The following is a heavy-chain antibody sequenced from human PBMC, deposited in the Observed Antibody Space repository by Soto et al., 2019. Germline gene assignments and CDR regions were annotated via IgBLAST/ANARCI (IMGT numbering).Heavy chain of an antibody. D-gene: IGHD1-7*01. CDR1: GYTFTGQY. Sequence: ASVKVSCKASGYTFTGQYMHWVRQAPGQGLEWMGWINPNSGDTNYAQKFQGRVTMTRDTSIGTAYMELSSLRSNDTAIYYCARESYGITLYGMDVWGQGTTATVSS. J-gene: IGHJ6*02. CDR3: ARESYGITLYGMDV. CDR2: INPNSGDT. V-gene: IGHV1-2*02.